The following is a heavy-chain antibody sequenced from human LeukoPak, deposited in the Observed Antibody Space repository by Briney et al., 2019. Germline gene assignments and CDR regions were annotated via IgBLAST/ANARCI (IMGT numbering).Heavy chain of an antibody. V-gene: IGHV4-38-2*02. CDR2: IYHSGST. Sequence: SETLSLTCTVSGYSISSGYYWGWIRQPPGKGLEWIGSIYHSGSTYYNPSLKSRVTISVDTSKNQFSLKLSSVTAADTAVYYCARGEAVAGTNYMDVWGKGTTVTVSS. D-gene: IGHD6-19*01. CDR3: ARGEAVAGTNYMDV. CDR1: GYSISSGYY. J-gene: IGHJ6*03.